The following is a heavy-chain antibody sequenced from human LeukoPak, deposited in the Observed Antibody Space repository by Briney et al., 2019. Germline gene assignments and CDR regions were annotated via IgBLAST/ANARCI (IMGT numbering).Heavy chain of an antibody. CDR2: IRHDGSDK. CDR3: ARRSTIAAAGWGCGMDG. J-gene: IGHJ6*02. CDR1: GCTFNNHC. V-gene: IGHV3-7*03. D-gene: IGHD6-13*01. Sequence: GGSLRLSCAASGCTFNNHCMSWVRQAPGKGLEWVANIRHDGSDKKYVDSVKGRFPPSRDNAGNSLFLQMNSLRAEDTAVYYCARRSTIAAAGWGCGMDGWGQGTTVTVSS.